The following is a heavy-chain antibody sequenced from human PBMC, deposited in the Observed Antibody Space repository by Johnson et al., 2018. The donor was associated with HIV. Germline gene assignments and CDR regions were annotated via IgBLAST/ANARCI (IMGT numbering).Heavy chain of an antibody. J-gene: IGHJ3*02. D-gene: IGHD1-14*01. CDR2: IYSGGST. Sequence: VQLVESGGGVVRPGESLGLSCAASEFTFSSYGMHWVRQAPGKGLDWVSVIYSGGSTYYADSVKGRFTISRDNSKNTLYLQMNILRAEDTAVYYCARTRQGAFDIWGQGTMVTVSS. CDR1: EFTFSSYG. V-gene: IGHV3-NL1*01. CDR3: ARTRQGAFDI.